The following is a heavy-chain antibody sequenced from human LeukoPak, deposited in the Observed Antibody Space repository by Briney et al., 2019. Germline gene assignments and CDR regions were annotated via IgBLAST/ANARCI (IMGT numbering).Heavy chain of an antibody. D-gene: IGHD3-3*01. Sequence: SETLSLTCTVSGYSISSGYYWGWIRQPPGKGLEWIGSIYHSGSTYYNPSLKSRVTITVDRSKNQFSLKLSSVTAADTAVYYCARARPPWGYDFWSGYNYYFDYWGQGTLVTVSS. V-gene: IGHV4-38-2*02. CDR2: IYHSGST. CDR1: GYSISSGYY. J-gene: IGHJ4*02. CDR3: ARARPPWGYDFWSGYNYYFDY.